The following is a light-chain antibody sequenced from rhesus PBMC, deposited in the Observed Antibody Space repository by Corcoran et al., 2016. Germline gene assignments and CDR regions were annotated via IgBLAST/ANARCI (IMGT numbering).Light chain of an antibody. Sequence: DIVMTQTPLSLSVTPGEPASISCRSSQSLLHSNGYTYLHWYLQKPGQSPQLLNYEVFNRASGFPDRFSGSGSGTDFTLKISRVEAEDVGVYYCEQTLQTPFTFGPGTKLDIK. J-gene: IGKJ3*01. CDR1: QSLLHSNGYTY. V-gene: IGKV2-78*01. CDR2: EVF. CDR3: EQTLQTPFT.